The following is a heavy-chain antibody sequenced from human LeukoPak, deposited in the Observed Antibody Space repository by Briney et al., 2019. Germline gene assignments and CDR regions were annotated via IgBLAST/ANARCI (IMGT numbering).Heavy chain of an antibody. Sequence: GRSLRLSCAASGFPFRSYAMHWVRQAPGKGLEWVAVISYDGSDTYCADSVKGRFTISRDNSKNTLYLQMDSLRPEDTAVYYCARRQIFGVVIDFDYWGQGTLVTVSS. V-gene: IGHV3-30*04. CDR2: ISYDGSDT. D-gene: IGHD3-3*01. J-gene: IGHJ4*02. CDR3: ARRQIFGVVIDFDY. CDR1: GFPFRSYA.